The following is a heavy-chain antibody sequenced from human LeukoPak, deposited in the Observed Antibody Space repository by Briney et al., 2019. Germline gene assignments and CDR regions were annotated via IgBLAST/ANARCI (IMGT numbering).Heavy chain of an antibody. CDR3: ARDQYGDGMDV. CDR2: INSDGSST. Sequence: GGSLRLSCAASGFIINSYSMNWVRQAPGKGLVWVSRINSDGSSTSYADSVKGRFTISRDNAKNTLYLQMNSLRAEDTAVYYCARDQYGDGMDVWGQGTTVTVSS. V-gene: IGHV3-74*01. D-gene: IGHD2-8*01. J-gene: IGHJ6*02. CDR1: GFIINSYS.